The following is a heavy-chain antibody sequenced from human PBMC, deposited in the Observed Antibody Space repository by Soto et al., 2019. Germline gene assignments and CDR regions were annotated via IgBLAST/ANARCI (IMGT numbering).Heavy chain of an antibody. CDR2: MSGSGNTA. J-gene: IGHJ4*02. CDR1: GFTFSDHY. Sequence: PGGALSLSCAASGFTFSDHYMTWIRQAPGKGLDWVAKMSGSGNTAVYADSVEGRFSDSRDNAKNSVYLQMDSLSAEDTSVYYCASEPFYYASGYWGQGTLVTVSS. V-gene: IGHV3-11*01. CDR3: ASEPFYYASGY. D-gene: IGHD3-10*01.